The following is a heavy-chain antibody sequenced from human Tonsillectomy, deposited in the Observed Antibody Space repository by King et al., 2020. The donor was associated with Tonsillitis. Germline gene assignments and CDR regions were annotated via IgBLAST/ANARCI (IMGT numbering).Heavy chain of an antibody. D-gene: IGHD5-24*01. CDR3: ARDLMALGAFDI. Sequence: QLQESGPGLVKPSQTLSLTCAVSGGSMNSGGYSWSWIRQPPGKGLEWIVYIYYSGSTYYKTSLKSRVTISVDTSKNQFSLKLSSVTAADTAVYYCARDLMALGAFDIWGQGTMVTVSS. V-gene: IGHV4-30-4*07. CDR2: IYYSGST. CDR1: GGSMNSGGYS. J-gene: IGHJ3*02.